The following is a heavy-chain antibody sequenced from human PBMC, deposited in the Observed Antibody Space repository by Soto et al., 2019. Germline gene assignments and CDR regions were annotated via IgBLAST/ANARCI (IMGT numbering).Heavy chain of an antibody. CDR3: ARGPSLSGSYYWFDP. J-gene: IGHJ5*02. CDR1: GGSISSGGYY. V-gene: IGHV4-31*03. D-gene: IGHD1-26*01. CDR2: IYYSGST. Sequence: SETLSLTCTVSGGSISSGGYYWSWIRQHPGKGLEWIGYIYYSGSTYYNPSLKSRVTISVDTSKNQFSLKLSSVTAADTAVYYCARGPSLSGSYYWFDPWGQGTLVTVSS.